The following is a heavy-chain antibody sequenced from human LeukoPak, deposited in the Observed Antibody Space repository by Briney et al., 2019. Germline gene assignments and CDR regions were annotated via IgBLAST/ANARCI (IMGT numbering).Heavy chain of an antibody. J-gene: IGHJ6*03. D-gene: IGHD6-19*01. Sequence: GGSLRLSCAASGFTFNNYTMHWVRQAPGKGLEWVSFISCDGGGKYYADSVKGRFTISRDNSKNTLYLQMNSLRTEDTALYYCAKDMESSSSGSAYYYYYMDVWGKGTTVTVSS. CDR1: GFTFNNYT. CDR2: ISCDGGGK. CDR3: AKDMESSSSGSAYYYYYMDV. V-gene: IGHV3-43*01.